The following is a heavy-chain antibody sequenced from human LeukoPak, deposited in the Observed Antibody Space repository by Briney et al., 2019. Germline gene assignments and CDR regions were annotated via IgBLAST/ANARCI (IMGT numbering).Heavy chain of an antibody. CDR1: GFTFSSYG. D-gene: IGHD2/OR15-2a*01. V-gene: IGHV3-33*01. J-gene: IGHJ3*02. Sequence: GGSLRLSCAASGFTFSSYGMPWVRQAPGKGLEWVAVIWYDGSNKYYADSVKGRFTISRDNSKNTLYLQMNSLRAEDTAVYYCARVFTYDAFDIWGQGTMVTVSS. CDR3: ARVFTYDAFDI. CDR2: IWYDGSNK.